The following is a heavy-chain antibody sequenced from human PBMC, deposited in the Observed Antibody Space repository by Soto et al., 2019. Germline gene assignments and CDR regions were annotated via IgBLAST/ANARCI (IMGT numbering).Heavy chain of an antibody. V-gene: IGHV2-5*02. CDR3: ARALGAWGAYYFDY. CDR2: IYWDDDK. D-gene: IGHD3-16*01. J-gene: IGHJ4*02. CDR1: GFSLNTYGVG. Sequence: QITLKESGPTLVKPTQTLTLTCTVSGFSLNTYGVGVGWIRQPPGKALEWLALIYWDDDKRYSPSLKSRLTITKDTSKNQVVLTMTNMDPVDTATYYCARALGAWGAYYFDYWGQGTLVTVSS.